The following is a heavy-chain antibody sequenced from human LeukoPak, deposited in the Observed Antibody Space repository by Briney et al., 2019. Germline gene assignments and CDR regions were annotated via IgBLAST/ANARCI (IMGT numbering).Heavy chain of an antibody. J-gene: IGHJ5*02. D-gene: IGHD1-26*01. V-gene: IGHV3-74*01. CDR3: LQWELLRGFDP. CDR1: GFTFSNYW. Sequence: GGSLRLSCAASGFTFSNYWMHWVRQAPGKGLVWVTRINSDGNKTNYADSVNGRFTISRDNAKNTLYLQMNNLRAEDTAVYYCLQWELLRGFDPWGQGTLVTVSS. CDR2: INSDGNKT.